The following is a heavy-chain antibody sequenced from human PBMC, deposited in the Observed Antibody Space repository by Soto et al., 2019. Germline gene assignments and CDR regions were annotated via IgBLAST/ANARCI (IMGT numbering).Heavy chain of an antibody. CDR2: ISPDGSTT. D-gene: IGHD4-17*01. V-gene: IGHV3-74*01. CDR3: AKDRVPYSDYGRYFDL. J-gene: IGHJ2*01. CDR1: GFTVSTYW. Sequence: EVHLVGSGGGLVQPGGSLRLSCAASGFTVSTYWMHWVRQDPGKGLMWVSRISPDGSTTTYADPVRGRFTISRDTAENTLYLQMNSLRVEDTAVYYCAKDRVPYSDYGRYFDLWGRGTLVTVSS.